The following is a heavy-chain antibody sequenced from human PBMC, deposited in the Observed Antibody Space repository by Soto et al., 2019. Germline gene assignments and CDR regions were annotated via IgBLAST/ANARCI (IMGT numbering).Heavy chain of an antibody. CDR1: GFTFSSYA. CDR3: ASVRQEEDALDI. J-gene: IGHJ3*02. CDR2: ISYDGSNK. V-gene: IGHV3-30-3*01. Sequence: GGSLRLSCAASGFTFSSYAMHWVRQAPGKGLEWVAVISYDGSNKYYADSVKGRFTISRDNSKNTLCLQMNSLRAEDTAVYYCASVRQEEDALDIWGQGTRVTVSS.